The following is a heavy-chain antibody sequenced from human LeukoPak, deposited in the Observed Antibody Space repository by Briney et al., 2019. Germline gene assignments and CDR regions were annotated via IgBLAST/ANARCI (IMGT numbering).Heavy chain of an antibody. CDR2: ISSTGVI. V-gene: IGHV3-69-1*01. CDR1: GFTFSDYS. J-gene: IGHJ4*02. Sequence: GGSLRLSCAASGFTFSDYSMNWVRQTPGKGLEWVSYISSTGVIYYADSVRGRFSISRDNAMNSVYMQMNSLRAEDTALYYCARDQNWGFDYWGRGTLVTVSS. CDR3: ARDQNWGFDY. D-gene: IGHD7-27*01.